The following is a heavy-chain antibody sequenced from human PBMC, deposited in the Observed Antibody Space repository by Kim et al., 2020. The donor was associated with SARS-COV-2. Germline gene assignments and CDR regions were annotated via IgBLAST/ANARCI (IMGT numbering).Heavy chain of an antibody. D-gene: IGHD3-10*01. Sequence: RFTISRDNSKNTLYLQMNSLRAEDTAVYYCAKQITMVRGVIISYYYGMDVWGQGTTVTVSS. CDR3: AKQITMVRGVIISYYYGMDV. V-gene: IGHV3-23*01. J-gene: IGHJ6*02.